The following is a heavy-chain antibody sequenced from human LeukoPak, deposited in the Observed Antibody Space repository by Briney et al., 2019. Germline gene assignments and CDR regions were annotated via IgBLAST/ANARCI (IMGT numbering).Heavy chain of an antibody. Sequence: PSETLSLTCGVSSGSFSGYYWSWIRQPPGKGLEWIGSIYYSGSTYYNPSLKSRVTISVDTSKNQFSLKLSSVTAADTAVYYCARHRASEGIDYWGQGTLVTVSS. D-gene: IGHD3-3*01. V-gene: IGHV4-39*01. J-gene: IGHJ4*02. CDR1: SGSFSGYY. CDR3: ARHRASEGIDY. CDR2: IYYSGST.